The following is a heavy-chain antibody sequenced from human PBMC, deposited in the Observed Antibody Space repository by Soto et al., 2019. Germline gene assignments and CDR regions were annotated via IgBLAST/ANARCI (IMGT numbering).Heavy chain of an antibody. CDR2: IKQDGSEK. CDR3: ASDQGQLVTPY. CDR1: GFTFSSCW. D-gene: IGHD3-9*01. V-gene: IGHV3-7*01. Sequence: EVQLVESGGGLVQPGGSLRLSCAASGFTFSSCWMTWVRQAPGKGLEWVGNIKQDGSEKYYADSVKGRFTISRDNAKNSLYLKMNSLRAEDTAVYYCASDQGQLVTPYWGQGTLVTVSA. J-gene: IGHJ4*02.